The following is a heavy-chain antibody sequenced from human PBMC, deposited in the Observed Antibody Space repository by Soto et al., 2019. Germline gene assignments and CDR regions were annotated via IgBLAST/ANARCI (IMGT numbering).Heavy chain of an antibody. D-gene: IGHD2-21*01. CDR2: ISSSGSTI. Sequence: QPGGSLRLSCAASGFTFSSYEMNWVRQAPGKGLEWVSYISSSGSTIYYADSVKGRFTISRDNAKNSLYLQMNSLRAEDTAVYYCARAWRYIVVVALYDYWGQGTLVTVSS. J-gene: IGHJ4*02. CDR3: ARAWRYIVVVALYDY. V-gene: IGHV3-48*03. CDR1: GFTFSSYE.